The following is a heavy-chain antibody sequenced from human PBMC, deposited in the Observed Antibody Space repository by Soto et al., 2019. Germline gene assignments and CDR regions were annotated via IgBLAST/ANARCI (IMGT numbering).Heavy chain of an antibody. D-gene: IGHD6-19*01. CDR3: ARDQSHSSGGPGMDV. Sequence: ASVKVSCKPSGYTFTDYYMPWVRQAPGQGLEWMGWINPNSGGTNYAQKFQGRVTMTRDTSISTAYMELNRLRSDDTAVYYCARDQSHSSGGPGMDVWGQGTTVTVSS. J-gene: IGHJ6*02. CDR2: INPNSGGT. CDR1: GYTFTDYY. V-gene: IGHV1-2*02.